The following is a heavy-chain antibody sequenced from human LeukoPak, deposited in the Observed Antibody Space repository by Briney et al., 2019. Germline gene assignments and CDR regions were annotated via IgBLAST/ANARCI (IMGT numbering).Heavy chain of an antibody. J-gene: IGHJ4*02. CDR1: GYTFTSYY. Sequence: ASVKVSCKASGYTFTSYYMHWVRQAPGQGLEWMGWINPNSGGTNYAQKFQGRVTMTRDTSISTAYMELSRLRSDDTAVYYCARHPGIAAAGTSFLGYWGQGTLVTVSS. CDR3: ARHPGIAAAGTSFLGY. D-gene: IGHD6-13*01. V-gene: IGHV1-2*02. CDR2: INPNSGGT.